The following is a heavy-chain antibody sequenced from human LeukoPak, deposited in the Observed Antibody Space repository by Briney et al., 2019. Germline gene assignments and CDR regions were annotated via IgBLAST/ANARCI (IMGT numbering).Heavy chain of an antibody. CDR2: IIPIFGTA. D-gene: IGHD3-3*01. CDR1: GGTFSSYA. Sequence: ASVKVSCKASGGTFSSYAISWVRQAPGQGLEWMGGIIPIFGTANYAQKFQGRVTITADESTSTAYMELSSLRSEDTAVYYCASSWRKLRFLLPQYYYGMDVWGQGTTVTVSS. CDR3: ASSWRKLRFLLPQYYYGMDV. J-gene: IGHJ6*02. V-gene: IGHV1-69*13.